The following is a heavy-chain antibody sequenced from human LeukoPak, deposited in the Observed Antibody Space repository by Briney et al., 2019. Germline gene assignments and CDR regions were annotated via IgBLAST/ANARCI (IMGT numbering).Heavy chain of an antibody. Sequence: PGGSLRLSCAASGFTFSSYWMSWVRQAPGKGLEWVSVIYSDGRTNYADSVKGRFTISRDNSKNTLYLQMNSLRAEDTTVYYCATPSGSGSLGGGFDYWGQGTLVTVSS. V-gene: IGHV3-66*01. CDR3: ATPSGSGSLGGGFDY. CDR1: GFTFSSYW. J-gene: IGHJ4*02. D-gene: IGHD6-13*01. CDR2: IYSDGRT.